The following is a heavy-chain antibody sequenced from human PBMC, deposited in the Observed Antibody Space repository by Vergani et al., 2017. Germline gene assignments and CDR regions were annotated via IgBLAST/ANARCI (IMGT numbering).Heavy chain of an antibody. CDR3: ARGPGLDPKYYYYYMDV. Sequence: QVQLVQSGAEVKKPGASVKVSCKASGYTFTSYGISWVRQAPGQGLEWMGWISAYNGNTNYAQKFQGRVTITADESTSTAYMELSSLRSEDTAVYYCARGPGLDPKYYYYYMDVWGKGTTVTVSS. J-gene: IGHJ6*03. D-gene: IGHD1-1*01. CDR2: ISAYNGNT. CDR1: GYTFTSYG. V-gene: IGHV1-18*01.